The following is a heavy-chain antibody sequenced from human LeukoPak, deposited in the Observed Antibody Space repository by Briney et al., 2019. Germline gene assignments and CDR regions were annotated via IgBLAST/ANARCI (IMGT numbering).Heavy chain of an antibody. V-gene: IGHV4-31*03. CDR2: IHSSGST. CDR3: ARGPYIEPYLTSGYFDH. D-gene: IGHD3-9*01. J-gene: IGHJ4*02. CDR1: GGSISNGGFH. Sequence: SETLSLTCSVSGGSISNGGFHWSWIRQHPVKGLEWIGYIHSSGSTYYNPSLKSRLIISVDTSRHQFSLKLSSVTAADTAVYYCARGPYIEPYLTSGYFDHWGQGTLVTVSS.